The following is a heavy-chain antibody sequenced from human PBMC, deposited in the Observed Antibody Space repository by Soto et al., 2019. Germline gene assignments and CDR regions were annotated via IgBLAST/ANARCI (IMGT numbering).Heavy chain of an antibody. D-gene: IGHD3-10*01. J-gene: IGHJ4*02. CDR2: MYHSGST. CDR3: GRDRANMDGYFDY. CDR1: SGSFSSFY. Sequence: SETLSLTCTVSSGSFSSFYWSWIRQSPGKGLEWIGYMYHSGSTNYNPSLRSRVTISVDTSKNQFSLKLSSVTAADTAVYYCGRDRANMDGYFDYWGQGTLVTVSS. V-gene: IGHV4-59*01.